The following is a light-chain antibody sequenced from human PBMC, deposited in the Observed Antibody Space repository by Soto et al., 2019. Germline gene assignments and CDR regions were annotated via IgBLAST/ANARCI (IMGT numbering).Light chain of an antibody. CDR1: QNIRNF. Sequence: DIQMTQSPSSLSASVGDTIIITFRASQNIRNFLNWYQWRPGQGPRLLIYTSSTLQSGVPSRFGGAGSGTEFTLTISSLQPEDFATYFCQQSSDTLITFGGGTKVDIK. V-gene: IGKV1-39*01. CDR2: TSS. J-gene: IGKJ4*01. CDR3: QQSSDTLIT.